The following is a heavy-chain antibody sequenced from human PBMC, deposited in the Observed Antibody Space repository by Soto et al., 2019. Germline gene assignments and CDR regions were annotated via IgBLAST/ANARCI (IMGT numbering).Heavy chain of an antibody. CDR2: ISWNSGSI. CDR1: GFTFDDYA. CDR3: AKGGSSSLQTMAV. D-gene: IGHD6-6*01. Sequence: GGSLRLSCAASGFTFDDYAMHWVRQAPGKGLEWVSGISWNSGSIGYADSVKGRFTISRDNAKNSLYLQMNSPRAEDTALYYCAKGGSSSLQTMAVWGKGTTVTVSS. J-gene: IGHJ6*03. V-gene: IGHV3-9*01.